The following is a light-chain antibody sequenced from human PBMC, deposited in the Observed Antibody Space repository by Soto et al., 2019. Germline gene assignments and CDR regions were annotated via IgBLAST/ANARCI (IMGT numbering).Light chain of an antibody. CDR3: VLYTGSGIRV. CDR2: STN. CDR1: SGSVSTSYY. V-gene: IGLV8-61*01. J-gene: IGLJ3*02. Sequence: QAVVTQEPSFSVSPGGTVTLTCGLSSGSVSTSYYPSWYQQTPGQAPRTLIFSTNTRASGVPDRFSGSILGNKAALTITGAQADDESDYYCVLYTGSGIRVFGGGTKLTVL.